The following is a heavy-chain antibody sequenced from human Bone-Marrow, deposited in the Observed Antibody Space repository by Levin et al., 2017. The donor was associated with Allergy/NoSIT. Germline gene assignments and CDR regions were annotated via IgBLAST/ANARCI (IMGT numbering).Heavy chain of an antibody. V-gene: IGHV3-48*02. J-gene: IGHJ4*02. Sequence: PGGSLRLSCVTSGFTFSGHNMNWVRQAPGKGLEWISYISRSSSIIEYADSVKGRFTISRDDAKNSLYLQMNSLRDEDTAVYYCARETVAMGRYIDYWGQGTLVTVSS. D-gene: IGHD3-10*01. CDR3: ARETVAMGRYIDY. CDR1: GFTFSGHN. CDR2: ISRSSSII.